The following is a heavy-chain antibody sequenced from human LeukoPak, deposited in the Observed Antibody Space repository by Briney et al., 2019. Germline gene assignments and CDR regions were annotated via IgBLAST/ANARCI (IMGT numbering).Heavy chain of an antibody. D-gene: IGHD3-10*01. CDR1: GGSFSGYY. J-gene: IGHJ4*02. Sequence: SETLSLTCAVYGGSFSGYYWSWIRQPPGKGLEWIGEINHSGSTNYNPSLKSRVTISVDTSKNQFSLKLSSVTAADTAVYYCAREDIYYGSGSYYHSWGQGTLVTVSS. CDR2: INHSGST. V-gene: IGHV4-34*01. CDR3: AREDIYYGSGSYYHS.